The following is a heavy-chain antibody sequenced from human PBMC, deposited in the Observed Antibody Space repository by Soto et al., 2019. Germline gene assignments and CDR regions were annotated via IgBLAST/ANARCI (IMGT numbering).Heavy chain of an antibody. J-gene: IGHJ4*02. CDR1: VVTLTSHV. CDR2: INSSGTMT. V-gene: IGHV3-23*01. CDR3: AKAPINSSPLTIEIEH. D-gene: IGHD1-26*01. Sequence: GGSLRLACAAAVVTLTSHVMSWFRQAPVTRPEWVSGINSSGTMTFYADSVRGRFTMSRDNSKNTLYLQMNSLRAEDTAIYYCAKAPINSSPLTIEIEHWGQGTLVTAPQ.